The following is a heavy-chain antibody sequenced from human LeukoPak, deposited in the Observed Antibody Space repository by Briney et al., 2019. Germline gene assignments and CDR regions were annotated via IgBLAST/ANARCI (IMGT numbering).Heavy chain of an antibody. CDR1: GFTFSSYE. Sequence: GGSLRLSCAAPGFTFSSYEMNWVRQAPGKGLEWVSYISSSGSTIYYADSVKGRFTISRDNAKNSLYLQMNSLRAEDTAVYYCATDPDSGGWSTFDYWGQGTLVTVSS. CDR3: ATDPDSGGWSTFDY. D-gene: IGHD6-19*01. V-gene: IGHV3-48*03. CDR2: ISSSGSTI. J-gene: IGHJ4*02.